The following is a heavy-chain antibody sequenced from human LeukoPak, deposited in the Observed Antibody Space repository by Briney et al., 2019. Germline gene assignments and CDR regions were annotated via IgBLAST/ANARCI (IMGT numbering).Heavy chain of an antibody. CDR2: IYYSGST. J-gene: IGHJ4*02. CDR3: ARDPRIVGADPYFDY. Sequence: PSETLSLTCTVSGGSISSSSYYWGWIRQPPGKGLEWIGSIYYSGSTYYNPPLKSRVTISVDTSRNQFSLKLSSVTAADTAVYYCARDPRIVGADPYFDYWGQGTLVTVSS. D-gene: IGHD1-26*01. V-gene: IGHV4-39*07. CDR1: GGSISSSSYY.